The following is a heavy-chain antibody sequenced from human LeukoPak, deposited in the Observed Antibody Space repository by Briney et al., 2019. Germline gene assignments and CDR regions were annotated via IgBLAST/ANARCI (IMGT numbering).Heavy chain of an antibody. V-gene: IGHV1-18*01. CDR2: ISADNGNT. D-gene: IGHD3-22*01. CDR1: GGTFSSYA. CDR3: ARDVSGYAWFDP. Sequence: ASVKVSCKASGGTFSSYAISWVRQAPGQGLEWMGWISADNGNTDYAQRFQGRVTMTTDTSTSTAYMELRSLRSDDTAVYYCARDVSGYAWFDPWGQGTLITVSS. J-gene: IGHJ5*02.